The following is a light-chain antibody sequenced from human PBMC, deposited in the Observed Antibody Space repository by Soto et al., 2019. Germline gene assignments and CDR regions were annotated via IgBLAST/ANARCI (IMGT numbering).Light chain of an antibody. CDR1: QRISSW. CDR2: KAS. V-gene: IGKV1-5*03. Sequence: DIQMTQSPSTLSASVGDRVTITCRASQRISSWLAWYQQKPGKAPKILVNKASSLESGVPSRFSGSESGTEFALTISSLQPDDFATYYCQQYNVYYTFGQGTKLEIK. J-gene: IGKJ2*01. CDR3: QQYNVYYT.